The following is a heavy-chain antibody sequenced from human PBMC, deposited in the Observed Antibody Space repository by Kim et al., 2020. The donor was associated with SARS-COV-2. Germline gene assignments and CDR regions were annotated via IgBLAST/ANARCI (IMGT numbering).Heavy chain of an antibody. CDR2: ISGNGGST. V-gene: IGHV3-64*01. Sequence: GGSLRLSCAASGFTFSSYAMHWVRQAPGKGLQYVSAISGNGGSTYYANSVKGRFTISRDNSKKTLYLQMGSLRAEDMAVYWCAREILNCGGECPGAFEIWGQGTMVTVSS. CDR1: GFTFSSYA. D-gene: IGHD2-21*01. J-gene: IGHJ3*02. CDR3: AREILNCGGECPGAFEI.